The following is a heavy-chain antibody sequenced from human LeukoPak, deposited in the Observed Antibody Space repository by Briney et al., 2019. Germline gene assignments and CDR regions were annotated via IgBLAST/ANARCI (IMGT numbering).Heavy chain of an antibody. CDR3: ASGAPKHIVVVIANLRT. D-gene: IGHD2-21*01. CDR2: IRYDGSNK. V-gene: IGHV3-30*02. Sequence: PGGSLRLSCAASGFTFSSYGMHWVRQAPGKGLEWVAFIRYDGSNKYYADSVKGRFTISRDNSKNTLYLQMNSLRSEDTAVYYCASGAPKHIVVVIANLRTWGQGTLVTVSS. J-gene: IGHJ5*02. CDR1: GFTFSSYG.